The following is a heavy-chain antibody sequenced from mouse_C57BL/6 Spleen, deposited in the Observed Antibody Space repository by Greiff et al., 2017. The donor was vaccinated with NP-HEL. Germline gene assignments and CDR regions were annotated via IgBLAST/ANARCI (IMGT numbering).Heavy chain of an antibody. V-gene: IGHV1-52*01. CDR1: GYTFTSYW. Sequence: QVQLQQPGAELVRPGSSVKLSCKASGYTFTSYWMHWVKQRPIQGLEWIGNIDPSDSETHYNQKFKDKATLTVDKSSSTAYMQLSSLTSEDSAVYYCARSNYGSSYDWYFDVWGTGTTVTVSS. CDR3: ARSNYGSSYDWYFDV. J-gene: IGHJ1*03. D-gene: IGHD1-1*01. CDR2: IDPSDSET.